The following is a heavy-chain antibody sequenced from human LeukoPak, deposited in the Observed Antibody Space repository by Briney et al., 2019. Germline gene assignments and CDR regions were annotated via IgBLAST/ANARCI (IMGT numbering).Heavy chain of an antibody. CDR1: GGSISSSSYY. D-gene: IGHD1-7*01. CDR3: ASRYNWNYEPFDI. CDR2: IYYSGST. V-gene: IGHV4-39*07. Sequence: SETLSLTCTVSGGSISSSSYYWGWIRQPPGKGLEWIGSIYYSGSTYYNPSLKSRVTISVDTSKNQFSLKLSSVTAADTAVYYCASRYNWNYEPFDIWGQGTMVTVSS. J-gene: IGHJ3*02.